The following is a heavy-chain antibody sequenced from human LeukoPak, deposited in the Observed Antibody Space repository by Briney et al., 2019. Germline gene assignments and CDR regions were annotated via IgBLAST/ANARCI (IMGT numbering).Heavy chain of an antibody. CDR2: VNHSGST. D-gene: IGHD6-13*01. CDR3: ARAPWYSSTSDAFDI. CDR1: GGSFSGYY. J-gene: IGHJ3*02. V-gene: IGHV4-34*01. Sequence: PSQTLSPTCAVYGGSFSGYYWSWIRQPPGKGLEWIGEVNHSGSTNYNPSLKSRVTISVDTSKNQFSLKLSSVTAADTAVYYCARAPWYSSTSDAFDIWGQGTMVTVSS.